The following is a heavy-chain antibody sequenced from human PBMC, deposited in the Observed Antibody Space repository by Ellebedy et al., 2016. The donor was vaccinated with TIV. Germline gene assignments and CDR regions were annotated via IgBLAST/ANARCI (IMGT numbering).Heavy chain of an antibody. CDR1: GFGFTNAW. CDR2: IVSTTEGGAI. D-gene: IGHD3-10*01. Sequence: PGGSLRLSCEASGFGFTNAWMSWVRQAPGKGLEWVGRIVSTTEGGAIHYAAPVKGRFTISRDDSTNTLYLQMNSLKTEDTAVYYCTTAPGSITVIRGVTILFDYWGQGTLVTVSS. V-gene: IGHV3-15*04. J-gene: IGHJ4*02. CDR3: TTAPGSITVIRGVTILFDY.